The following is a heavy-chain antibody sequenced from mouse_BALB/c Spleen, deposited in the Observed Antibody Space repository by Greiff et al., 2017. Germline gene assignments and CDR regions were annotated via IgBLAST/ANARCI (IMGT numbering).Heavy chain of an antibody. J-gene: IGHJ4*01. Sequence: QVQLQQSGAELVRPGTSVKVSCKASGYAFTNYLIEWVKQRPGQGLEWIGVINPGSGGTNYNEKFKGKATLTADKSSSTAYMQLSSLTSDDSAVYFCARSYYDYDDFSYAMDYWGQGTSVTVSS. CDR1: GYAFTNYL. CDR2: INPGSGGT. CDR3: ARSYYDYDDFSYAMDY. V-gene: IGHV1-54*01. D-gene: IGHD2-4*01.